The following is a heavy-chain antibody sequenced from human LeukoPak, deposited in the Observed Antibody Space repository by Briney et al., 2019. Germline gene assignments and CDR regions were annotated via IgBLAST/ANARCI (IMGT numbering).Heavy chain of an antibody. V-gene: IGHV3-30*18. D-gene: IGHD4-17*01. J-gene: IGHJ4*02. CDR3: AKRPSDYGDYVTYFDY. CDR1: GFSFISYG. Sequence: GGSLRLSCAASGFSFISYGMHWVRKAPGKGLEWGGVISDDGRNKNYADSVKGRFTISRDNSKDTLYLQMNSLRVEDTAVYYCAKRPSDYGDYVTYFDYWGQGTLVTVSS. CDR2: ISDDGRNK.